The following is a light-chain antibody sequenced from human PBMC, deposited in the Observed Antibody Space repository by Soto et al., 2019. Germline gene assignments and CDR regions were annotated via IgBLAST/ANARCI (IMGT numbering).Light chain of an antibody. J-gene: IGLJ2*01. V-gene: IGLV3-21*04. CDR1: NIGSKS. Sequence: SYELTRPPSVSVAPGKTARITCGGNNIGSKSVHWYQQKPGQAPVLVIYYDSDRPSGIPERFSGSNSGNTATLTISRVEAGDEADYYCQVWDSSSVVFGGGTKLTVL. CDR2: YDS. CDR3: QVWDSSSVV.